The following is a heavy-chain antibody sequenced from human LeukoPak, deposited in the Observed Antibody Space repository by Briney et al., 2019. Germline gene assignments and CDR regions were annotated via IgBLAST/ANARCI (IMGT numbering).Heavy chain of an antibody. Sequence: ASVRFSCRASGGTFSSYAIGWVRQAPGQGLEWMGGIIPIFGTANYAQKFQGRVTITTDESTSTAYMELSSLRSEDTAVYYCARAGRAFDIWGQGTMVTVSS. CDR1: GGTFSSYA. V-gene: IGHV1-69*05. CDR2: IIPIFGTA. CDR3: ARAGRAFDI. J-gene: IGHJ3*02.